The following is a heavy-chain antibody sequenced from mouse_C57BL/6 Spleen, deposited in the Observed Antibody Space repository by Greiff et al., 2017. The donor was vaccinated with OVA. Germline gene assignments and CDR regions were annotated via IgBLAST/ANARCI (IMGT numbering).Heavy chain of an antibody. J-gene: IGHJ3*02. CDR2: IHPNSGST. D-gene: IGHD1-1*01. CDR1: GYTFTSYW. V-gene: IGHV1-64*01. Sequence: QVHVKQSGAELVKPGASVKLSCKASGYTFTSYWMHWVKQRPGQGLEWIGMIHPNSGSTNYNEKFKSKATLTVDKSSSTAYMQLSSLTSEDSAVYYCARITTVVATDWWGQGTLVTVSA. CDR3: ARITTVVATDW.